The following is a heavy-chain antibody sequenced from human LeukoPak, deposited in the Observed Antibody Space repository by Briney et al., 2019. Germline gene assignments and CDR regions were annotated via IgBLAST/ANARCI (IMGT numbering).Heavy chain of an antibody. CDR1: GFTFSDYY. J-gene: IGHJ5*02. Sequence: GGSLRLSCAASGFTFSDYYMSWIRQAPGKGLEWVSYMSSNGSSIQYADSVKGRFTISRDTAKNSLYLQMNSLRDEDTAVYYCARDSGYSYGWRGWFDPWGQGTLVTVSS. V-gene: IGHV3-11*01. CDR3: ARDSGYSYGWRGWFDP. D-gene: IGHD5-18*01. CDR2: MSSNGSSI.